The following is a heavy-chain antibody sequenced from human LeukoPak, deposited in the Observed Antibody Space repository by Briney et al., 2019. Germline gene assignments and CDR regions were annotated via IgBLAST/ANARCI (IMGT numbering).Heavy chain of an antibody. Sequence: GGSLRLSCAASGFTVSSSYMSWVRQAPGKGLEWVSVMYSGGAAYYANSVKGRFTISRDYSKNTLNLQMNNLGTEDTAVYFCTRSVHDTSGYAYWGQGTLVTVSS. CDR3: TRSVHDTSGYAY. J-gene: IGHJ4*02. CDR2: MYSGGAA. V-gene: IGHV3-66*02. D-gene: IGHD3-22*01. CDR1: GFTVSSSY.